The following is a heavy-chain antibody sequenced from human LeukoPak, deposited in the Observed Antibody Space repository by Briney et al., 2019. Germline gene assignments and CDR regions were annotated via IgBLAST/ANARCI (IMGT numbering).Heavy chain of an antibody. V-gene: IGHV3-74*01. D-gene: IGHD3-9*01. CDR1: GFTFSSYW. CDR3: ARGTDDIDI. CDR2: TNSDGSTT. Sequence: GGSLRLSCAASGFTFSSYWMHWVRQAPGKGLVWVSRTNSDGSTTSYADSVKGRFTISRENAKKTMYLQMNSLRVEDMAVYYCARGTDDIDIWGQGTMVTVSS. J-gene: IGHJ3*02.